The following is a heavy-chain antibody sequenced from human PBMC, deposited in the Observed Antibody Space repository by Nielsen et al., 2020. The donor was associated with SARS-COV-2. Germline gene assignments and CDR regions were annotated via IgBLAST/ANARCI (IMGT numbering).Heavy chain of an antibody. CDR3: AKGSVYMEYFDH. J-gene: IGHJ1*01. Sequence: GESLKISCAASGFTFSSYAMHWVRQAPGKGLEWVAVIWYDGGNEYYADFVKGRFTISRDNSKNTLYVQMNSLRAEDTVVYFCAKGSVYMEYFDHWGQGTLVTVSS. D-gene: IGHD5-18*01. CDR1: GFTFSSYA. V-gene: IGHV3-33*06. CDR2: IWYDGGNE.